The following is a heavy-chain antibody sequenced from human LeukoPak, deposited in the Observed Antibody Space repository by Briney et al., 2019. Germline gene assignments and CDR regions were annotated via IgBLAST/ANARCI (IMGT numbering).Heavy chain of an antibody. D-gene: IGHD6-13*01. J-gene: IGHJ4*02. Sequence: PGGSLRLSCAASGIALSSDWMNWVRQAPGKGLEWNGHFKTNSATEYAAPVKGRFTISRDDSQNTLYLQMNSLKTEDTAVYYCTADLAAVGRGEFDYWGQGTLVTVSS. V-gene: IGHV3-15*01. CDR1: GIALSSDW. CDR3: TADLAAVGRGEFDY. CDR2: FKTNSAT.